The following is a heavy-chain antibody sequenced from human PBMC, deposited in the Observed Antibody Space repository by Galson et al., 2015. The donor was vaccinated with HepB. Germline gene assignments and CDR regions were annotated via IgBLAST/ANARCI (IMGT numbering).Heavy chain of an antibody. CDR1: GYTFTSYG. CDR3: ARGSGSYYMTPQPAYYFDY. J-gene: IGHJ4*02. V-gene: IGHV1-18*01. D-gene: IGHD3-10*01. CDR2: ISAYNGNT. Sequence: SVKVSCKASGYTFTSYGISWVRQAPGQGLEWMGWISAYNGNTNYAQKLQGRVTMTTDTSTSTAYMELRSLRSDDTAVYYCARGSGSYYMTPQPAYYFDYWGQGTLVTVSS.